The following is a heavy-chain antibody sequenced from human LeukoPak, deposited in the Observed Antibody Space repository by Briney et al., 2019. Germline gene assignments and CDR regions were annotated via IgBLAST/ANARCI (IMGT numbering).Heavy chain of an antibody. CDR2: FDPEDGET. J-gene: IGHJ4*02. D-gene: IGHD6-19*01. V-gene: IGHV1-24*01. Sequence: ASVTVSCKVSGYTLTELSMHWVRQAPGKGLEGVGGFDPEDGETIYAQKFQGRVTMTEDTATDTAYMELSSVRSEDTAVYYCATDSSGWPYFYFDYWGEGTLVIVSS. CDR1: GYTLTELS. CDR3: ATDSSGWPYFYFDY.